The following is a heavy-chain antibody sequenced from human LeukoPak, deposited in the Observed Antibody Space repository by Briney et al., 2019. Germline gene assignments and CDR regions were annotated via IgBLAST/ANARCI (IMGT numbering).Heavy chain of an antibody. CDR2: IYYSGST. J-gene: IGHJ6*02. D-gene: IGHD6-13*01. Sequence: SETLSLTCTVSGGSISSTSYYWGWIRQPPGKGLEWIGSIYYSGSTYYNPSLKSRVTISVDTSKNQFSLKLTSVTAADTAVYYCARERDIAAARYSYYGMDVWGQGTTVTVSS. V-gene: IGHV4-39*07. CDR3: ARERDIAAARYSYYGMDV. CDR1: GGSISSTSYY.